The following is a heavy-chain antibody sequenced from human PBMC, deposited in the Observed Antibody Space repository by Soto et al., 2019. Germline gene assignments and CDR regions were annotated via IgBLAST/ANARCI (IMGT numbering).Heavy chain of an antibody. CDR3: TTDSSSWAYYYYYGMDV. CDR1: GFTFSNAW. J-gene: IGHJ6*02. V-gene: IGHV3-15*01. Sequence: GGSLRLSCTVSGFTFSNAWMTWVRQAPGKGLEWVGRIKSKTDDGTTDYAAPVKGRFTISRDDSRNTLYLQMNSLKTEDTAVYYCTTDSSSWAYYYYYGMDVWGQGTTVTVSS. CDR2: IKSKTDDGTT. D-gene: IGHD2-2*01.